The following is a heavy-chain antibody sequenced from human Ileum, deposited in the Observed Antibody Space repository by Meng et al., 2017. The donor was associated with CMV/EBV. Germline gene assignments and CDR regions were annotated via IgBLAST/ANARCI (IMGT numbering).Heavy chain of an antibody. CDR1: GFTFSDYY. V-gene: IGHV3-11*01. Sequence: GESLKISCAASGFTFSDYYMSWIRQAPGKGLEWVSYISSSGSTIYYADSVKGRFTISRDNAKNSLYLQMNSLRAEDTAVYCCARTGYSSGWYATYYYYGMDVWGQGTTVTVSS. CDR3: ARTGYSSGWYATYYYYGMDV. D-gene: IGHD6-19*01. CDR2: ISSSGSTI. J-gene: IGHJ6*02.